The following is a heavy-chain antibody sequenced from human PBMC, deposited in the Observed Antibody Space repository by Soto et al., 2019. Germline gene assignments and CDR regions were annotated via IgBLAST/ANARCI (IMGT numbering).Heavy chain of an antibody. CDR2: IYHSGST. V-gene: IGHV4-38-2*02. CDR3: ARDRNYDLWSGYDYYGMDV. D-gene: IGHD3-3*01. J-gene: IGHJ6*02. CDR1: GYSISSGYY. Sequence: PSETLSLTCPVSGYSISSGYYWGWIRQPPGNRLEWIGSIYHSGSTYYNPSLKSRVTISVDTSKNQFSLKLSSVTAADTAVYYCARDRNYDLWSGYDYYGMDVWGQGTTVTVSS.